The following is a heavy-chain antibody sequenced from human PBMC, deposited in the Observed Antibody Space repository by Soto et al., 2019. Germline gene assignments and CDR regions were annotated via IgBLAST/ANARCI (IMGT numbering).Heavy chain of an antibody. V-gene: IGHV3-30*18. Sequence: HPGGSLRLSCAGSGFAFSSYGMYWVRQAPGKGLEWVAVVSYGGSNEFYADSVKGRFTISRDNSKNTLYLQMHSLRAEDTAVYYCAKDKSIAVAGRGHYYYYNMDVWGQGNTVTVSS. CDR1: GFAFSSYG. CDR2: VSYGGSNE. CDR3: AKDKSIAVAGRGHYYYYNMDV. J-gene: IGHJ6*01. D-gene: IGHD6-19*01.